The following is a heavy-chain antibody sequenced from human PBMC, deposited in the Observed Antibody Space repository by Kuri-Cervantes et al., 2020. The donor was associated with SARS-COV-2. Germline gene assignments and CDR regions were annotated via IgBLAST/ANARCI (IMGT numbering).Heavy chain of an antibody. V-gene: IGHV1-2*02. CDR1: GGTFSSYA. D-gene: IGHD6-6*01. CDR2: INPNSGGT. CDR3: ASGRIIAARSDLDY. J-gene: IGHJ4*02. Sequence: SVKVSCKPSGGTFSSYAISWVRQAPGQGLEWMGWINPNSGGTNYAQKFQGRVTMTRDTSISTAYMELSRLRSDDTAVYYCASGRIIAARSDLDYWGQGTLVTVSS.